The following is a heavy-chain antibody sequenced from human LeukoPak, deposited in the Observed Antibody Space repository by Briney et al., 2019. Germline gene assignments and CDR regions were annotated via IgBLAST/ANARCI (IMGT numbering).Heavy chain of an antibody. CDR2: IKQDGSEK. V-gene: IGHV3-7*01. CDR1: GFTFSSYW. J-gene: IGHJ5*02. CDR3: AWRRVRGPNTAMVFSP. D-gene: IGHD5-18*01. Sequence: PGGSLRLSCAASGFTFSSYWMSWVRQAPGKGLEWVANIKQDGSEKYYVDSVKGRFTISRDNAKNSLYLQMNSLRAEDTAVYYCAWRRVRGPNTAMVFSPWGQGTLVTVSS.